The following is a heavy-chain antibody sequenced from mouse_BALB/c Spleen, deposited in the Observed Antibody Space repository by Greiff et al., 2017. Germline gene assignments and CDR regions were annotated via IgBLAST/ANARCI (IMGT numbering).Heavy chain of an antibody. CDR3: ARGDGYDVDAMDY. D-gene: IGHD2-2*01. CDR2: ISSGGSYT. V-gene: IGHV5-6*01. Sequence: EVHLVESGGDLAKPGGSLKLSCAASGFTFSSYGMSWVRQTPDKRLEWVATISSGGSYTYYPDSVKGRFTISRGNAKNTLYLQMSSLKSEDTAMYYCARGDGYDVDAMDYWGQGTSVTVSS. J-gene: IGHJ4*01. CDR1: GFTFSSYG.